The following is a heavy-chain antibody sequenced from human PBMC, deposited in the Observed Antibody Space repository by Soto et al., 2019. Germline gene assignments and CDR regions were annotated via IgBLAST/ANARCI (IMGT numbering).Heavy chain of an antibody. CDR1: GGSMSNYY. CDR3: ARELPFIFEILTGHFDH. J-gene: IGHJ4*02. Sequence: QVQLQESGPGLVKPPETLSLTCTVSGGSMSNYYWLWIRQPAGKGLEWIGRIYTTASTHYNTSLKSRDTLSIDMSKNQFSLKLNSVTAAETAVYYCARELPFIFEILTGHFDHWGQGTLVTVSS. CDR2: IYTTAST. D-gene: IGHD3-9*01. V-gene: IGHV4-4*07.